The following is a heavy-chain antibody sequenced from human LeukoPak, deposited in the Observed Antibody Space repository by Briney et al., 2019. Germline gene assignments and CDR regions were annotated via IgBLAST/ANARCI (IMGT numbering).Heavy chain of an antibody. CDR2: INHSGGT. D-gene: IGHD2-2*01. CDR1: GGSFNKYY. Sequence: KTSETLSLTCAVYGGSFNKYYWTWIRQPLGKGLEWIGEINHSGGTNYNPSLKSRVTISLDTSKNQISVKLTSVTAADTAVYFCARPGYCSASTCSGPFDIWSQGSMVTVSS. V-gene: IGHV4-34*01. CDR3: ARPGYCSASTCSGPFDI. J-gene: IGHJ3*02.